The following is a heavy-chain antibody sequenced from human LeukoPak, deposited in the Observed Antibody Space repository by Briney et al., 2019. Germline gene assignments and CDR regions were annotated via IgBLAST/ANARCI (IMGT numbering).Heavy chain of an antibody. D-gene: IGHD6-13*01. CDR3: AKDIIPYSTTNSFFDY. V-gene: IGHV3-9*01. J-gene: IGHJ4*02. CDR1: GFTFDDYA. CDR2: ISWNSGSI. Sequence: GGSLRLSCAASGFTFDDYAMHWVRQAPGKGLEWVSGISWNSGSIGYADSVKGRFTISRDYAKNSLYLQMNSLRAEDTALYYCAKDIIPYSTTNSFFDYWGQGTLVTISS.